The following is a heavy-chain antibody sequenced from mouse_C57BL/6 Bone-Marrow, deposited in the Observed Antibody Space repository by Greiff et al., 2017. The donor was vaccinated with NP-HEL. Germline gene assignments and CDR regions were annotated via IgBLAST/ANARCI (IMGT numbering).Heavy chain of an antibody. Sequence: QVQLQQSGPELVKPGASVKISCKASGYAFSSSWMNWVKPRPGKGLEWIGRIYPGDGDTNYNGKFKGKATLTADKSSSTAYMQLSSLTAEDSAVYFCAREKGVVVLGPYYYAMDYWGQGTSVTVSS. V-gene: IGHV1-82*01. CDR1: GYAFSSSW. D-gene: IGHD1-1*02. CDR2: IYPGDGDT. J-gene: IGHJ4*01. CDR3: AREKGVVVLGPYYYAMDY.